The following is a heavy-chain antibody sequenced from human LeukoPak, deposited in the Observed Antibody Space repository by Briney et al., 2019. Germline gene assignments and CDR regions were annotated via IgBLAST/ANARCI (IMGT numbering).Heavy chain of an antibody. Sequence: GGSLRLSCAASGFTFSDYYMSWIRQAPGKGLEWVSTISGSGSSTYYADSVKGRFTISRDNSKNTLYLQMNSLRAEDTAVYYCAKYDFWSGYDYWGQGTLVTVSS. V-gene: IGHV3-23*01. J-gene: IGHJ4*02. CDR2: ISGSGSST. D-gene: IGHD3-3*01. CDR1: GFTFSDYY. CDR3: AKYDFWSGYDY.